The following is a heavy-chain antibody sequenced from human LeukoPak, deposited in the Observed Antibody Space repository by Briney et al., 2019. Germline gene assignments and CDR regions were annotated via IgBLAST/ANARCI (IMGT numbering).Heavy chain of an antibody. Sequence: PGGSLRLSCAASGFTFSSYAMHWVRQAPGKGLEWVAVISYDGSNKYYADSVKGRFTISRDNSKNTLYLQMNSLRAEDTAVYYCARDRDSYGPFDYWGQGTLVTVSS. CDR2: ISYDGSNK. V-gene: IGHV3-30-3*01. CDR1: GFTFSSYA. D-gene: IGHD5-18*01. CDR3: ARDRDSYGPFDY. J-gene: IGHJ4*02.